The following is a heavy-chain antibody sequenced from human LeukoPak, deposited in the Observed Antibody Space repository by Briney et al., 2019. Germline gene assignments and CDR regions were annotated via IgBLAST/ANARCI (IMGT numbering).Heavy chain of an antibody. D-gene: IGHD3-10*01. J-gene: IGHJ6*02. CDR2: IGTAGDT. V-gene: IGHV3-13*01. CDR1: GFTFSSYD. Sequence: GGSLRLSCAASGFTFSSYDMHWVRQATGKGLEWVSAIGTAGDTYYPGSVKGRFTISRENAKNSLYLQMNSLRAGDTAVYYCARERTYGALDVWGQGTTVTVSS. CDR3: ARERTYGALDV.